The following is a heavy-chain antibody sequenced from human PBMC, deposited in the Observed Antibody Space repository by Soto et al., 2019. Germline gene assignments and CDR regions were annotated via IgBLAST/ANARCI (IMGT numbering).Heavy chain of an antibody. Sequence: GGSLRLSCAASGFTFSSYAMSWVRQAPGKGLEWVSSISDRGGSTYYADSVKGRFTISRDTSQNTLYLQMNSLRAADTAVYYCAKGLGSGSKYYYYYGMDVWGQGTTVTVSS. V-gene: IGHV3-23*01. J-gene: IGHJ6*02. CDR1: GFTFSSYA. CDR3: AKGLGSGSKYYYYYGMDV. CDR2: ISDRGGST. D-gene: IGHD3-10*01.